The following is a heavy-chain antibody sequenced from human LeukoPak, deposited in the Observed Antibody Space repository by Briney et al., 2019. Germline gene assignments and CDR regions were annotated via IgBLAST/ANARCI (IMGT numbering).Heavy chain of an antibody. Sequence: GGSLRLSCAASGFTFSSFAINWVRQAPGKGLEWVSSISSSSSYIYYADSVKGRFTISRDNAKNSLYLQMNSLRAEDTAVYYCARKRLQFPFDYWGQGTLVTVSS. J-gene: IGHJ4*02. CDR1: GFTFSSFA. D-gene: IGHD5-24*01. CDR3: ARKRLQFPFDY. CDR2: ISSSSSYI. V-gene: IGHV3-21*01.